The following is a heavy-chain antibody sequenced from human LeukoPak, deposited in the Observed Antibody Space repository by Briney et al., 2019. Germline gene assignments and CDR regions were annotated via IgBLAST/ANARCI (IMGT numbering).Heavy chain of an antibody. CDR1: GDSISSGNY. CDR3: AREGQVVGRPMSDY. V-gene: IGHV4-38-2*02. J-gene: IGHJ4*02. CDR2: IFHTGST. Sequence: SETLSLTCTVSGDSISSGNYWGWIRQPPGKGLEWIGSIFHTGSTYFNLSLKSRVTISVDTSKNQFSLRLSSVTAADTAVYYCAREGQVVGRPMSDYWGQGTLVTVSS. D-gene: IGHD1-26*01.